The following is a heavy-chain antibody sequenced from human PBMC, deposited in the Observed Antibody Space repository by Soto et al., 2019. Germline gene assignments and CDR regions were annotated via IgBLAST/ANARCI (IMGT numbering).Heavy chain of an antibody. CDR2: INSDGSST. V-gene: IGHV3-74*01. CDR1: GFTFSSYW. Sequence: GGSLRLSCAASGFTFSSYWMHWVRQAPGKGLVWVSRINSDGSSTSYADSVKGRFTISRDNAKNTLYLQMNSLRAEDTAVYYCARAPPGRLYSGYRANYYGIDVWGQRSTDTVSS. D-gene: IGHD5-12*01. J-gene: IGHJ6*02. CDR3: ARAPPGRLYSGYRANYYGIDV.